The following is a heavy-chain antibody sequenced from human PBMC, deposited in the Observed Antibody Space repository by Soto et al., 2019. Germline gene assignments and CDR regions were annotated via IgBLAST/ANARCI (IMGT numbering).Heavy chain of an antibody. J-gene: IGHJ6*03. V-gene: IGHV1-46*03. CDR2: INSSGGST. D-gene: IGHD7-27*01. CDR1: GYTFTSYY. CDR3: ARAGDYRTGTDYYYYYMDV. Sequence: ASVKVSCKASGYTFTSYYMHWVRQAPGQGLEWMGIINSSGGSTSYAQKFQGRVTMTRDTSTSTVYMELSSLRSEDTAVYYCARAGDYRTGTDYYYYYMDVWGKGTTVTVSS.